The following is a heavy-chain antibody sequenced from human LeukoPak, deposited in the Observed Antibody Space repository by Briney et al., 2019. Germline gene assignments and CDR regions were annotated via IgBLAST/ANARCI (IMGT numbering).Heavy chain of an antibody. V-gene: IGHV3-23*01. Sequence: GGSLRLSCAASGFTFSSHAMSWVRQAPGKGLEWVSSVSAGGSGTYYADSVKGRFTISRDDSKNTVYLQMNSLRVEDTAVYYCVKRQCSGGSCYFIDYWGQGTLVTVSS. CDR1: GFTFSSHA. CDR3: VKRQCSGGSCYFIDY. J-gene: IGHJ4*02. CDR2: VSAGGSGT. D-gene: IGHD2-15*01.